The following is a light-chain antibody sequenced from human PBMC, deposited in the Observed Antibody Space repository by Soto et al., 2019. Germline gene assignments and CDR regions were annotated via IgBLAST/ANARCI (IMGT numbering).Light chain of an antibody. J-gene: IGKJ5*01. V-gene: IGKV1-9*01. CDR1: QSISSY. CDR2: EAS. Sequence: QMTQSPSYLSAPAGDRVTIACRASQSISSYLNWYQKKPGKAPKLMIYEASTLQSGVPSRFSGSGSGTEFTLTISGLLTEDFATYQCQQQNTLPFTFGQGTRLDIK. CDR3: QQQNTLPFT.